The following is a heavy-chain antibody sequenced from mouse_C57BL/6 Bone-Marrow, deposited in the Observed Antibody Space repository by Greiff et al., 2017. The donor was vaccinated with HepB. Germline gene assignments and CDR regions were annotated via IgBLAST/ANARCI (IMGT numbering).Heavy chain of an antibody. CDR3: ARGRGSSYVD. D-gene: IGHD1-1*01. CDR2: ISYDGSN. Sequence: VQLKESGPGLVKPSQSLSLTCSVTGYSITSGYYWNWIRQFPGNKLEWMGYISYDGSNNYNPSLKNRISITRDTSKNQFFLKLNSVTTEDTATYYCARGRGSSYVDWGQGTTLTVSS. CDR1: GYSITSGYY. V-gene: IGHV3-6*01. J-gene: IGHJ2*01.